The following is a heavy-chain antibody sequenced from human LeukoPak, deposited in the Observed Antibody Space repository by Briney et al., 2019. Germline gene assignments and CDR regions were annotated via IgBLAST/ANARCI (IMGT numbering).Heavy chain of an antibody. CDR3: AKDTGSGWHAGGYFDY. CDR2: ISWNSGSI. V-gene: IGHV3-9*01. D-gene: IGHD6-19*01. CDR1: GFTFDDYA. J-gene: IGHJ4*02. Sequence: GGSLRLSCAASGFTFDDYAMHWVRQAPGKGLEWASGISWNSGSIGYADSVKGRFTISRDNAKNSLYLQMNSLRAEDTALYYCAKDTGSGWHAGGYFDYWGQGTLVTVFS.